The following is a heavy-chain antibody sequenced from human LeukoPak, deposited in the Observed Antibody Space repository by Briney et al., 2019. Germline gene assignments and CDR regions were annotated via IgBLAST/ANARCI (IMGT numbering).Heavy chain of an antibody. CDR1: GFTFSSYT. CDR3: AKERQTGDYFTSDR. V-gene: IGHV3-23*01. Sequence: GGSLRLSCAASGFTFSSYTMNWFRQAPGKGLVWVSAISGSGSNMYYTGSVKGRFTISRDNSKNTLYLQMNSLRGEDTAVYYCAKERQTGDYFTSDRWGQGTLVTVSS. CDR2: ISGSGSNM. J-gene: IGHJ5*02. D-gene: IGHD4-17*01.